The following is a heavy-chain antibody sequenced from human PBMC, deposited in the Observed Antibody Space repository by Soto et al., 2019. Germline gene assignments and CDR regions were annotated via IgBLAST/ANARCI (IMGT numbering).Heavy chain of an antibody. D-gene: IGHD2-21*01. CDR3: ARRAYFFDGTGSHGFDI. Sequence: EVQLLESGGGSRQPGESLRLSCVASTYNIANYAVNWVRQAPGKGPEWVSAISADGDRKYYEESLKGRFTISTDGSKNVVYLEVKSLTTEDTAVYYCARRAYFFDGTGSHGFDIWGQGTLVTVSS. CDR1: TYNIANYA. CDR2: ISADGDRK. V-gene: IGHV3-23*01. J-gene: IGHJ3*02.